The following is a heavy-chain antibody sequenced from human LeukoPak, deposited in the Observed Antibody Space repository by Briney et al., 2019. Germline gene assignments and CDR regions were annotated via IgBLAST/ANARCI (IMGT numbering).Heavy chain of an antibody. D-gene: IGHD3-3*01. CDR1: GYTFTGYC. Sequence: ASVKVSCKASGYTFTGYCMHWVRQAPGQGLEWMGWINPNSGGTNYAQKFQGRVTMTRDTSISTAYMELSRLRSDDTAVYYCARGKRITIFGVVTPIDYWGQGTLVTVSS. CDR3: ARGKRITIFGVVTPIDY. V-gene: IGHV1-2*02. CDR2: INPNSGGT. J-gene: IGHJ4*02.